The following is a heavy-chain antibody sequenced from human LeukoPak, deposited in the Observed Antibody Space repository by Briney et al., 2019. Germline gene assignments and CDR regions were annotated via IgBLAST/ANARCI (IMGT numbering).Heavy chain of an antibody. D-gene: IGHD2-8*02. CDR3: ARDMSPPGVLVTSDYGMDV. CDR2: IIPLVDVT. V-gene: IGHV1-69*04. Sequence: SVKVSCKASGDSFGRYGISWVRQAPGQGLEWMGRIIPLVDVTNYAQRFQGKVTITADRFTSTAYLELTSLTSDDTAVYYCARDMSPPGVLVTSDYGMDVWGRGTTVIVSS. J-gene: IGHJ6*02. CDR1: GDSFGRYG.